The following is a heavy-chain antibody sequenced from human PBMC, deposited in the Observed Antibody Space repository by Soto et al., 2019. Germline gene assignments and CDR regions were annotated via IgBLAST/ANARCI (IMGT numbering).Heavy chain of an antibody. CDR1: GFTFSSYA. CDR3: ARDRRYYYDNSGPLDY. CDR2: ISYDGSNK. Sequence: PGGSLRLSCAASGFTFSSYAMHWVRQAPGKGLEWVAVISYDGSNKYYADSVKGRFTISRDNSKNTLYLQMNSLRAEDTAVYYCARDRRYYYDNSGPLDYWGQGXLVTVSS. D-gene: IGHD3-22*01. V-gene: IGHV3-30-3*01. J-gene: IGHJ4*02.